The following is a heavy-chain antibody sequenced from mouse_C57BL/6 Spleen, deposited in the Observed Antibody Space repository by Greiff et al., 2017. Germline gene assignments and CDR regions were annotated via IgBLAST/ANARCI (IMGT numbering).Heavy chain of an antibody. CDR2: INPNNGGT. J-gene: IGHJ4*01. V-gene: IGHV1-22*01. Sequence: EVQLQESGPELVKPGASVKMSCKASGYTFTDYNMHWVKQSHGKSLEWIGYINPNNGGTSYNQKFKGKATLTVNKSSSTAYMELRSLTSEDSAVYYCARNYGSSYVGWAMDYWGQGTSVTVSS. CDR1: GYTFTDYN. CDR3: ARNYGSSYVGWAMDY. D-gene: IGHD1-1*01.